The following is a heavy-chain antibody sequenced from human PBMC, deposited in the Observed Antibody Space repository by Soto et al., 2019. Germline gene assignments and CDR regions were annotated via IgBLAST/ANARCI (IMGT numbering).Heavy chain of an antibody. CDR1: GGSVSSGSYY. CDR3: ARGEIFGYYDSSGYSDY. V-gene: IGHV4-61*01. Sequence: PSETLSLTCTVSGGSVSSGSYYWSWIRQPPGKGLEWIGYIYYSGSTNYNPSLKSRVTISVDTSKNQFSLKLSSVTAADTAVYYCARGEIFGYYDSSGYSDYWGQGTLVTVSS. D-gene: IGHD3-22*01. J-gene: IGHJ4*02. CDR2: IYYSGST.